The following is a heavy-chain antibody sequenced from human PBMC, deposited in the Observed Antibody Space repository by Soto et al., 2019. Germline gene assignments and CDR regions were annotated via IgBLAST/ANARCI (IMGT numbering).Heavy chain of an antibody. D-gene: IGHD3-22*01. CDR2: ISGSGGST. Sequence: GGSLRLSCAASGFTFSSYAMSWVRQAPGKGLEWVSAISGSGGSTYYADSVKGRFTISRDNSKNTLYLQMNSLRAEDTAVYYCAKVGGYYDSSGYPAYFDYWGQGTLVTVSS. J-gene: IGHJ4*02. CDR1: GFTFSSYA. V-gene: IGHV3-23*01. CDR3: AKVGGYYDSSGYPAYFDY.